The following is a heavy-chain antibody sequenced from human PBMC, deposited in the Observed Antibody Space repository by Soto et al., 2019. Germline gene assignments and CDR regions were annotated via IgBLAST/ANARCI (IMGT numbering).Heavy chain of an antibody. CDR1: GFTFSNAW. V-gene: IGHV3-15*07. D-gene: IGHD6-19*01. CDR3: TTDQIAVAGDYYYYGMDV. CDR2: IKSKTDGGTT. J-gene: IGHJ6*02. Sequence: GGSLRLSCAASGFTFSNAWMNWVRQAPGKGLEWVGRIKSKTDGGTTDYAAPVKGRFTISRDDSKNTLYLQMNSLKTEDTAVYYCTTDQIAVAGDYYYYGMDVWGQGTTVTVSS.